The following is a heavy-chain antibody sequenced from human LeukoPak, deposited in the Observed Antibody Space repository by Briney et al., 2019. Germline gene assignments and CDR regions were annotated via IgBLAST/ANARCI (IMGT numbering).Heavy chain of an antibody. D-gene: IGHD6-19*01. J-gene: IGHJ4*02. V-gene: IGHV4-59*01. CDR2: IYYSGST. Sequence: SETLSLTCTVSGGSISSYYWSWIRQPPGKGLEWIGYIYYSGSTNYNPSLKSRVTILADTSKNQFSLKLSSVTAADTAVYFCARAVAGTFGYWGQGTLVTVSS. CDR1: GGSISSYY. CDR3: ARAVAGTFGY.